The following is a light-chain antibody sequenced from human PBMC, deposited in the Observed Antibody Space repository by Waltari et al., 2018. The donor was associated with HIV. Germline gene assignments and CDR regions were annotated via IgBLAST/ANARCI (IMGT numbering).Light chain of an antibody. J-gene: IGLJ3*02. V-gene: IGLV2-11*01. CDR2: DVT. CDR1: SLAVVCSTC. CDR3: CSYAGTFTWV. Sequence: QSALTQPRSVSGSHGQSVHIPFTGTSLAVVCSTCVSLYPPHPGKAPKLMILDVTKRPSGVPDRFSGSRSGNMASLTISGLQADDEADYYCCSYAGTFTWVFGGGTRLTVL.